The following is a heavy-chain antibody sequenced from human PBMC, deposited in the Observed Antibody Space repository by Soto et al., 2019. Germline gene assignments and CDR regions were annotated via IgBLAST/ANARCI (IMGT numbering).Heavy chain of an antibody. V-gene: IGHV3-53*01. CDR3: ARAIEELELDY. Sequence: GGSLRLSCAASGFTVSSNYMSWVRQAPGKGLELLSVIYSGGSTYYADSEKGRFTISRDNSKNTLYLQMNSLRAEDTAVYYCARAIEELELDYWGQGTLVTVSS. CDR1: GFTVSSNY. J-gene: IGHJ4*02. CDR2: IYSGGST. D-gene: IGHD1-7*01.